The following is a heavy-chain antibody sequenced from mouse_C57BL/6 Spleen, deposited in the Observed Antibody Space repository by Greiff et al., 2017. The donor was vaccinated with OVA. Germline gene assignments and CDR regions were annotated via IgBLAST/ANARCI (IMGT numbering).Heavy chain of an antibody. CDR3: TRGSSPREYFDV. J-gene: IGHJ1*03. CDR1: GYTFTDYE. Sequence: LQESGAELVRPGASVTLSCKASGYTFTDYEMHWVKQTPVHGLEWIGAIDPETGGTAYNQKFKGKAILTADKSSSTAYMELRSLTSEDSAVYYCTRGSSPREYFDVWGTGTTVTVSS. V-gene: IGHV1-15*01. D-gene: IGHD1-1*01. CDR2: IDPETGGT.